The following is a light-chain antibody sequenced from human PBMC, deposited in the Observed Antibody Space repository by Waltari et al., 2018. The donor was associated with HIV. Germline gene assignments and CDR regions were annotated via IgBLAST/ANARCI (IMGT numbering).Light chain of an antibody. Sequence: DIVMTQSPLSLPVTPGEPASISCRSSQSLLHSNGYNYLDWYLQKPGQSPQLLIYLGSNRASGVPDRFSGSGSGTDFTLKISRVEAEDVGVYDCMQALQTAVYTFGQGTKLEIK. V-gene: IGKV2-28*01. J-gene: IGKJ2*01. CDR3: MQALQTAVYT. CDR2: LGS. CDR1: QSLLHSNGYNY.